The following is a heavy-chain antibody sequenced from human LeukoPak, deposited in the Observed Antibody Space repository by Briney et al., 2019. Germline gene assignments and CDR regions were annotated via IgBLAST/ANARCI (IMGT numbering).Heavy chain of an antibody. V-gene: IGHV3-33*01. Sequence: SGRSLRLSCAASGFTFSTYGIHWVRQAPGKGLEWVAVIWYDGSNKYYADSVKGRFTISRDNSKNTLYLQMNSLRAEDTAVYYCARDRGYYYYGMDAWGQGTLVTVSS. CDR1: GFTFSTYG. J-gene: IGHJ6*02. CDR3: ARDRGYYYYGMDA. CDR2: IWYDGSNK.